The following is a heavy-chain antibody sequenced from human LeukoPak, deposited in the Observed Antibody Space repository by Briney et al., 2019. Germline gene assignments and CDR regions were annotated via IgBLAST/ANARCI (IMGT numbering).Heavy chain of an antibody. D-gene: IGHD3-10*01. Sequence: SETLSLTCTVSDGSITSYYWSWIRQPPGKGLEWIGYINYSGNTNYNPSLKSRVTISVDTSKSQFSLNLTSVTAADTAAYYCASVPSYGSVDYWGQGTLVTVSS. CDR2: INYSGNT. J-gene: IGHJ4*02. V-gene: IGHV4-59*01. CDR3: ASVPSYGSVDY. CDR1: DGSITSYY.